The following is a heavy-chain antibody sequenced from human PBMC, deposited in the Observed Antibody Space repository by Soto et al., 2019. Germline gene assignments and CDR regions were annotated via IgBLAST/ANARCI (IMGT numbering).Heavy chain of an antibody. CDR3: AREGPVTGGLYYYAMDV. V-gene: IGHV4-31*03. CDR1: GGSISGGAYY. CDR2: IFYSGST. D-gene: IGHD3-10*01. Sequence: QVQLQESGPGLVKPSQALSLTCTVSGGSISGGAYYWTWIRQHPGKGLECLGYIFYSGSTYYNPSLKSGLTILRDASQNQFSLRLSSVTAADPAVYYCAREGPVTGGLYYYAMDVWGQGTTVTVSS. J-gene: IGHJ6*02.